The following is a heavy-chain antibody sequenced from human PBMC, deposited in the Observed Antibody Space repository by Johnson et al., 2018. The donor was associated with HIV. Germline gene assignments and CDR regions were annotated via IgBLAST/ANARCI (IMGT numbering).Heavy chain of an antibody. Sequence: VQLVESGGGLEQPGRSLRLSCTASGFTFDDYAIHWVRQAPGKGLEWVSGISGSGGSTIYYSDSVQGRFTISRDNAKNSLYLQMNSLRAEDTAVYYCARRGIRAHAFDIWGQGTMVTVSS. CDR3: ARRGIRAHAFDI. J-gene: IGHJ3*02. V-gene: IGHV3-9*01. CDR2: ISGSGGSTI. CDR1: GFTFDDYA.